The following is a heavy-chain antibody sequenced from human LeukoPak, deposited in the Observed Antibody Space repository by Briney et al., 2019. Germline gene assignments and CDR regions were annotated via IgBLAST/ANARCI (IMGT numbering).Heavy chain of an antibody. CDR1: GFTFSSYA. V-gene: IGHV3-23*01. CDR3: AKFFRSDWYFDL. J-gene: IGHJ2*01. CDR2: ISGSGGST. D-gene: IGHD3-3*01. Sequence: HPGGSLRLSCAASGFTFSSYAMSWVRQAPGKGLEWVSAISGSGGSTYYADSVKGRFTISRDDSKNTLYLQMNSLRAEDTAVYYCAKFFRSDWYFDLWGRGTLVTVSS.